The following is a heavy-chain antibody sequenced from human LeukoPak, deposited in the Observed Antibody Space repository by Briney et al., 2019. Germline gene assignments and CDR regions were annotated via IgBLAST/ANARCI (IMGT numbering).Heavy chain of an antibody. D-gene: IGHD1-26*01. CDR2: ILYDGTNK. CDR1: GFTFSSFG. CDR3: ARDGVGARRPYYFDY. Sequence: PGGSLRLSCAASGFTFSSFGMHWVRQAPGQGLEWVAFILYDGTNKYYADSVKGRFTISRDNAKNSLYLQMNSLRAEDTAVYYCARDGVGARRPYYFDYWGQGTLVTVSS. J-gene: IGHJ4*02. V-gene: IGHV3-30*02.